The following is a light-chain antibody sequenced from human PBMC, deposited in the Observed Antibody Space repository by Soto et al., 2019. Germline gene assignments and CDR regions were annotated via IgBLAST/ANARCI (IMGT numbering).Light chain of an antibody. Sequence: EIVMTQSPATLSVSPGERATLSCMAGQSVNIYLAWYQQKPGQAPRLLIFGASSRATGIPARFSGSGSGTEFNLTISSLQSEDFAVYFCQQYDDWLRLTFGGGTKVDIK. V-gene: IGKV3D-15*01. CDR1: QSVNIY. CDR3: QQYDDWLRLT. J-gene: IGKJ4*01. CDR2: GAS.